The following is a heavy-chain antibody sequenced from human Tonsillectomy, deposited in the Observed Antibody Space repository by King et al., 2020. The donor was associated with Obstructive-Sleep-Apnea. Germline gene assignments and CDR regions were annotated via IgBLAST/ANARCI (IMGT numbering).Heavy chain of an antibody. CDR2: IRSKTDNYAT. Sequence: VQLVESGGGLVQPGGSLKLSCAASGFTFSGSAMHWVRQASGRGLEWVGGIRSKTDNYATTYAASVKGRFTISRDDSRNTAYLQMNSLKIEDTAVYYCLYYDILTGYFAYWGQGTLVTVSS. CDR3: LYYDILTGYFAY. V-gene: IGHV3-73*01. D-gene: IGHD3-9*01. CDR1: GFTFSGSA. J-gene: IGHJ4*02.